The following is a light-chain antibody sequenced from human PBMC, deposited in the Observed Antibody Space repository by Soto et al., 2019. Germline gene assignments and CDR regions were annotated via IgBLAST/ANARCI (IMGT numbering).Light chain of an antibody. Sequence: EIVLTQSPGTLSLSPGERATLYCRASQSVSSSYLAWYQQKPGQAPRLLIYGASSRATGIPDRFSGSGSGTDFTLTISRLEPEDFAVYYCQQYGSSPPTFGQGTKVDI. CDR3: QQYGSSPPT. J-gene: IGKJ1*01. CDR2: GAS. CDR1: QSVSSSY. V-gene: IGKV3-20*01.